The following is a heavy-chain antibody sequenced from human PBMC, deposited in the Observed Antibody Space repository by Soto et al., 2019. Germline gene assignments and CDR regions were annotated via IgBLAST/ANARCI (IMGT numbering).Heavy chain of an antibody. CDR2: IYHSGST. D-gene: IGHD4-17*01. CDR1: GGSISSSNW. V-gene: IGHV4-4*02. Sequence: QVQLQESGPGLVKPSGTLSLTCAVSGGSISSSNWWSWVRQPPGKGLEWIGEIYHSGSTNYNPSLRGRVTISLEKSKTQFPLKLSSVTPADTAVYYCAGGVNDSGLYSFDYGGQGTLVTVSS. J-gene: IGHJ4*02. CDR3: AGGVNDSGLYSFDY.